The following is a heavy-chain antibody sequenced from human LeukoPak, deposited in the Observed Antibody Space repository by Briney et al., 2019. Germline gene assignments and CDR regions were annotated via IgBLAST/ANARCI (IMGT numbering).Heavy chain of an antibody. CDR1: GFTFNTYW. J-gene: IGHJ4*02. D-gene: IGHD3-3*02. CDR3: ASRAHFWSGPGG. CDR2: IKQDGSEK. V-gene: IGHV3-7*01. Sequence: GGSLRLSCAASGFTFNTYWMSWVRQAAGKGLEWVANIKQDGSEKYYVDSVKGRFTISRDNAKNSLYLQMNSLRAEDTAVYYCASRAHFWSGPGGWGQGTLVTVSS.